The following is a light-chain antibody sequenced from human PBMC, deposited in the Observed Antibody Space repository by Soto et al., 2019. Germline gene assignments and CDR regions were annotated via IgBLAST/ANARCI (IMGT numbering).Light chain of an antibody. V-gene: IGKV3-11*01. J-gene: IGKJ1*01. CDR1: QIVSSY. Sequence: EIVLTQSPATLSLSPGERATLSCRASQIVSSYLAWYQQKPGQAPRLLIYDASNRATGIPARFSGSGSGTDFTLTISSLEPEDFAVYYCQQRTFGQGTKVEIK. CDR2: DAS. CDR3: QQRT.